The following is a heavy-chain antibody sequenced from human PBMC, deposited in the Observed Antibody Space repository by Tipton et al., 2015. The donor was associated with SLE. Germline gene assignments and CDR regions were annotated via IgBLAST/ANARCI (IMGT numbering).Heavy chain of an antibody. J-gene: IGHJ4*02. CDR2: ISSSGSTI. CDR3: ARVPSYYDFWSAYSLYFDY. Sequence: SLRLSCAASGFIFGNFVMNWVRQAPGKGLEWVSYISSSGSTIYYADSVKGRFTISRDNAKNSLYLQMNSLRAEDTAVYYCARVPSYYDFWSAYSLYFDYWGQGTLVTVSS. V-gene: IGHV3-48*03. CDR1: GFIFGNFV. D-gene: IGHD3-3*01.